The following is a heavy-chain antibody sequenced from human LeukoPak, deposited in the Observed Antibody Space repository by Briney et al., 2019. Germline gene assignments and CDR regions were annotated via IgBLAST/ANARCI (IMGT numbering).Heavy chain of an antibody. CDR3: ARRAVYYGSGSYVFGY. CDR2: IYPGDSDT. V-gene: IGHV5-51*01. CDR1: GYSFTSYW. J-gene: IGHJ4*02. Sequence: GESLQISCQGSGYSFTSYWIGWVRQMPGKGLEWMGIIYPGDSDTRYSPSFQGQVTISADKSISTAYLQWSSLKASDTAMYYCARRAVYYGSGSYVFGYWGQGTLVTVSS. D-gene: IGHD3-10*01.